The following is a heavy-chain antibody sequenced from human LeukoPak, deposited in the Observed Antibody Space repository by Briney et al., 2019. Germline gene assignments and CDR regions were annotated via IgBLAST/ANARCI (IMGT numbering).Heavy chain of an antibody. D-gene: IGHD3-10*01. Sequence: GGSLRLSCAASGFTFSSYAMSWVRQAPGQGLELVSAVSGSGGSTYYADSVKGRFTISRDNSKNTLYLQMNSLRAEDTAVYYCAKAMVRGVRPYYFDYWGQGTLVTVSS. J-gene: IGHJ4*02. CDR1: GFTFSSYA. CDR3: AKAMVRGVRPYYFDY. CDR2: VSGSGGST. V-gene: IGHV3-23*01.